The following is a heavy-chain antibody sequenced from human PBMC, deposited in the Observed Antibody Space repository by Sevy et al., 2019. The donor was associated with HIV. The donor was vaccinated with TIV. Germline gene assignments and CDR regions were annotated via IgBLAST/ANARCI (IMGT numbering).Heavy chain of an antibody. V-gene: IGHV3-7*01. D-gene: IGHD6-13*01. CDR2: INQDGSVN. CDR3: VRAIAAAGSF. J-gene: IGHJ4*02. CDR1: GFTLNSYW. Sequence: GGSLRLSCAASGFTLNSYWMSWVRQAPGKGLEWVANINQDGSVNYYVDSVKGRFTISRDNARNSLYLRMNSLRAEDTDLYYCVRAIAAAGSFWGQGTLVTVSS.